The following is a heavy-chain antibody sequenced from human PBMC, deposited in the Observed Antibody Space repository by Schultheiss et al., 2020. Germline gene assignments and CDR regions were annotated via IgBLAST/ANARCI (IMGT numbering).Heavy chain of an antibody. Sequence: SETLSLTCSVFGGSIGSHYWNWIRQSPGKGLEWVGCLSSSGTTKYDPSLKSRVTMSLDTSRKQLSLQLRSVTAADTAVYYCARASQSYYYYDNSGMDAFDIWGRGTMVNV. D-gene: IGHD3-22*01. CDR3: ARASQSYYYYDNSGMDAFDI. CDR1: GGSIGSHY. J-gene: IGHJ3*02. V-gene: IGHV4-59*11. CDR2: LSSSGTT.